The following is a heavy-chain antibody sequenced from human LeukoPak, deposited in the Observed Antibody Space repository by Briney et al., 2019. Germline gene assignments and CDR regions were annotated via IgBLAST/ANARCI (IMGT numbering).Heavy chain of an antibody. D-gene: IGHD3-22*01. CDR3: ARVDSSGYENYFDY. V-gene: IGHV4-34*01. CDR1: GGSFSGYY. CDR2: INHSGST. Sequence: SETLSLTCAVYGGSFSGYYWSWIRQPPGKGLEWIGEINHSGSTNYNPSLKSRVTISVDTSKNQFSLKLSSVTAADTAVYYCARVDSSGYENYFDYWGQGTLVTVSS. J-gene: IGHJ4*02.